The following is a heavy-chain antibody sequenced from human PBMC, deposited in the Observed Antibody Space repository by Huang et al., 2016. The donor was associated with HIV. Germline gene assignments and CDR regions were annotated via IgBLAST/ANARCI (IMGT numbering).Heavy chain of an antibody. J-gene: IGHJ3*02. V-gene: IGHV3-30-3*01. CDR3: ARAKDSWDAYDI. Sequence: QVQLVESGGGVVQPGRSLRLSCAASGFTFSSHAMHWVRQAPGKGLEWVAVISDDGSNKYYADSGKGLFTISRDNSKNTLYLQMNSLRAEDTAVYYCARAKDSWDAYDIWGQGTMVTVSS. CDR1: GFTFSSHA. CDR2: ISDDGSNK.